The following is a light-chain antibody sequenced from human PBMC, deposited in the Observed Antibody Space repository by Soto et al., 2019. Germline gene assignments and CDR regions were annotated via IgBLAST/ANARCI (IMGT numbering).Light chain of an antibody. CDR1: SIDVDDY. Sequence: QSVLTQPRSVSASPGQSVTISCSGTSIDVDDYVSWYQQHPGKAPKVIIYDVTERPSGVPDRFSGSKSGNAASLTVSGLQAEDEADYYCCAHVGSSTYVFGSGTKVTVL. CDR3: CAHVGSSTYV. V-gene: IGLV2-11*01. J-gene: IGLJ1*01. CDR2: DVT.